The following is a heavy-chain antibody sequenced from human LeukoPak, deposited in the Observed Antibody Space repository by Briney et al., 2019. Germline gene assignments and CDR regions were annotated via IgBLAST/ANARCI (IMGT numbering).Heavy chain of an antibody. V-gene: IGHV3-53*04. CDR2: IYSADST. Sequence: TGGSLRLSCAASGFIVSSNYMSWVRQAPGKGLEWVSVIYSADSTYYADSVKGRFTISRHNSKNMLYLQMNSLRAEDTAVYYCARHVEIGYYYGMDVWGQGTTVTVSS. CDR3: ARHVEIGYYYGMDV. J-gene: IGHJ6*02. CDR1: GFIVSSNY.